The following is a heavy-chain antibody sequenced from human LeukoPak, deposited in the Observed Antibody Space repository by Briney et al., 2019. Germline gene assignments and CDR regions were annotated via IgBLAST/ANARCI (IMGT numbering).Heavy chain of an antibody. CDR2: ISSSSSTI. CDR3: ARTSVGATLGFDY. D-gene: IGHD1-26*01. Sequence: PGGSLRLSCAASGFTFSSYSMNWVRQAPGKGLEWVSYISSSSSTIYYADSVKGRFTISRDNAKNSLYLQMNSLRAEDTAVYYCARTSVGATLGFDYWGQGTLVTVSS. V-gene: IGHV3-48*01. CDR1: GFTFSSYS. J-gene: IGHJ4*02.